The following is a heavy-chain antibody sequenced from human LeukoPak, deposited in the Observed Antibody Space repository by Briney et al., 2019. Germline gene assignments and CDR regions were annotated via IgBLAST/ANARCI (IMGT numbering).Heavy chain of an antibody. V-gene: IGHV4-31*02. J-gene: IGHJ6*02. CDR3: ARGAFSLVRGVMTNYYGMDV. Sequence: GVIYSNPSVKSRVTISVDTSKNQFSLKLSSVTAAGTAVYYCARGAFSLVRGVMTNYYGMDVWGQGTTXT. CDR2: GVI. D-gene: IGHD3-10*01.